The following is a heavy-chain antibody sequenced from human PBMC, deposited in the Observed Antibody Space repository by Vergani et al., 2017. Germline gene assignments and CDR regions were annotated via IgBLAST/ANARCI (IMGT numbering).Heavy chain of an antibody. CDR1: GFTFNHYA. V-gene: IGHV3-23*01. J-gene: IGHJ6*02. CDR3: AKADPRNSGYDYLYYYQAIDV. CDR2: ISGSGGST. D-gene: IGHD5-12*01. Sequence: EVQLLESGGDLVQPGGSLRLSCAASGFTFNHYAMNWVRQAPGKGLEWVSGISGSGGSTYYAGSVKGRFTISRDSSKNTLYLQKNSLSAGDTAVYYCAKADPRNSGYDYLYYYQAIDVWGQGTTVIVSS.